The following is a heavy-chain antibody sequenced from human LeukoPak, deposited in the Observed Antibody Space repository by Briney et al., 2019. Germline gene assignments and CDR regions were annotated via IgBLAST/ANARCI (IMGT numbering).Heavy chain of an antibody. CDR3: ATRLGNSVALDY. Sequence: GGSLRLSCAASGFTFSIYAMHWVRQATGKGLEWVSNISSSGIRTYYADSVKGRFTISRDNTKNTLYLLMKSLRAEDTAVYYCATRLGNSVALDYWGQGTLVTVSS. J-gene: IGHJ4*02. CDR1: GFTFSIYA. V-gene: IGHV3-23*01. CDR2: ISSSGIRT. D-gene: IGHD4-23*01.